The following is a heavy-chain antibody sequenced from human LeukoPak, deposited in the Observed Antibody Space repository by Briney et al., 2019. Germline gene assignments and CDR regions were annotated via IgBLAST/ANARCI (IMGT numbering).Heavy chain of an antibody. D-gene: IGHD5-18*01. Sequence: SQTLSLTCTVSGGSISSGGYYWSWIRQHPGKGLEWIGYIYYSGSTYYNPSLKRRVTISVDTSKNQFSLKLSSGTAADTAVYYCARGGYSYGLYFDYWGQGTLVTVSS. CDR3: ARGGYSYGLYFDY. CDR2: IYYSGST. J-gene: IGHJ4*02. V-gene: IGHV4-31*03. CDR1: GGSISSGGYY.